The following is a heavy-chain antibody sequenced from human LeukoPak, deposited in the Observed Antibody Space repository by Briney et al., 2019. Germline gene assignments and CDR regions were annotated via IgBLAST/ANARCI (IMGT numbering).Heavy chain of an antibody. D-gene: IGHD3/OR15-3a*01. CDR2: ITSDGSTT. CDR1: GFAFSTYW. V-gene: IGHV3-74*01. J-gene: IGHJ4*02. Sequence: PGGSLRLSCAASGFAFSTYWMHWFRQAPGKGLVWVSRITSDGSTTTYADSVKGRFTISRDNAKNTLFLQMNSLRAEDTAVYFCARDADGLGLTSDYWGQGTLVTVSS. CDR3: ARDADGLGLTSDY.